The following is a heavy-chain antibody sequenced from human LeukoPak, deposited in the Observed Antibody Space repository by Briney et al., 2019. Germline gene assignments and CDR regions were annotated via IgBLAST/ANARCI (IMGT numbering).Heavy chain of an antibody. CDR3: TTGFHF. J-gene: IGHJ4*02. CDR2: ISSSSSTI. Sequence: GGSLRLSCAASGFTFSSYSMNWVRQAPGKGLEWVSYISSSSSTIYYADSVKGRFTISRDNAKNSLYLQMNSLKTEDTAVYYCTTGFHFWGQGTLVTVSS. V-gene: IGHV3-48*01. CDR1: GFTFSSYS. D-gene: IGHD3-3*02.